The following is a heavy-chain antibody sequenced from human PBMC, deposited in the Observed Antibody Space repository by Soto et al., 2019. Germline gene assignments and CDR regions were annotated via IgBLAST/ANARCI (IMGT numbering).Heavy chain of an antibody. Sequence: QVQLVQSGAEVKKPGSSVKVSCKASGGTFSSYTISWVRQAPGQGLEWMGRIIPILGIANYAQKFQGRVTLTADKSSSTAYMELSSLRSENTAVYYCASPLGYCSSTSCLGIWGQGTMVPVSS. D-gene: IGHD2-2*01. CDR1: GGTFSSYT. J-gene: IGHJ3*02. V-gene: IGHV1-69*02. CDR3: ASPLGYCSSTSCLGI. CDR2: IIPILGIA.